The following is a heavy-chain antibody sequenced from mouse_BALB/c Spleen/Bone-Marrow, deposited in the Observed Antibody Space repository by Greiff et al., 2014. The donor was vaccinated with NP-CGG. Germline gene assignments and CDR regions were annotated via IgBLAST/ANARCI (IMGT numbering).Heavy chain of an antibody. CDR3: ARWEYYAMDY. CDR2: IDPANGNT. J-gene: IGHJ4*01. CDR1: GFNIKDTY. V-gene: IGHV14-3*02. Sequence: EVKLVESGAELVKPGASVKLSCTASGFNIKDTYMHWVKQRPEQGLEWIERIDPANGNTKYDPKFQGKATITADTSSNTACLQLSSLTSEDTAVYYCARWEYYAMDYWGQGTSVTVSS. D-gene: IGHD4-1*01.